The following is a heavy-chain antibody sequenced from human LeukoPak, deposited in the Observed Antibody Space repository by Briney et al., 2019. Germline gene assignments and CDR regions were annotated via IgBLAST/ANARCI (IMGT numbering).Heavy chain of an antibody. J-gene: IGHJ4*02. CDR3: AKGQEMATIDYYFDY. V-gene: IGHV3-21*04. Sequence: RGSLRLSCAASGFTFSSYSMNWVRQAPGKGLEWVSSISSSSSYIYYADSVKGRFTIPRDNAKNSLYLQMNSLRAEDTAVYYCAKGQEMATIDYYFDYWGQGTLVTVSS. CDR1: GFTFSSYS. D-gene: IGHD5-24*01. CDR2: ISSSSSYI.